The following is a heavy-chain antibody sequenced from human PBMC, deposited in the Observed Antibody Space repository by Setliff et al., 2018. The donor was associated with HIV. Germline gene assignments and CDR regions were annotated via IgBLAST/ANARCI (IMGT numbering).Heavy chain of an antibody. CDR2: IWFDGSKK. CDR1: GFAFSNYG. J-gene: IGHJ4*02. D-gene: IGHD5-12*01. V-gene: IGHV3-33*06. Sequence: PGGSLRLSCAASGFAFSNYGMHWVRQAPGKGLEWVAVIWFDGSKKYYADSVKGRFTISRDNSKNTLYLQMNSLRAEDTPVYYCAKGYSGYDCTLDYWGQGTPVTVSS. CDR3: AKGYSGYDCTLDY.